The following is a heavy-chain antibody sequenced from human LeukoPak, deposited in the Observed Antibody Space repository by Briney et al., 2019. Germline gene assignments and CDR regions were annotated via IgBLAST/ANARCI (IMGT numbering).Heavy chain of an antibody. CDR2: FDPEDGET. D-gene: IGHD6-6*01. Sequence: GASVKVSCTVSGYTLTELSMHWVRQAPGKGLEWMGGFDPEDGETIYAQKFQGRVTMTEDTSTDTAYMELSSLRSEDTAVYYCATDQTLAARPLDYWGQGALVTVSS. V-gene: IGHV1-24*01. J-gene: IGHJ4*02. CDR3: ATDQTLAARPLDY. CDR1: GYTLTELS.